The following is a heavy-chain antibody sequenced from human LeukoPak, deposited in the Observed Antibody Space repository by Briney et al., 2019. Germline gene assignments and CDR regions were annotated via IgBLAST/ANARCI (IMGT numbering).Heavy chain of an antibody. CDR2: VGISSGNT. CDR3: ARDHRYAFDN. D-gene: IGHD5-12*01. V-gene: IGHV3-48*04. Sequence: PGGSLRLSCAASGCTFSDYSMNWVRQAPGKGLEWISYVGISSGNTKYADSVKGRFTISGDSAKNSVFLQMNSLRVEDTAVYYCARDHRYAFDNWGQGTLVTVSS. J-gene: IGHJ4*02. CDR1: GCTFSDYS.